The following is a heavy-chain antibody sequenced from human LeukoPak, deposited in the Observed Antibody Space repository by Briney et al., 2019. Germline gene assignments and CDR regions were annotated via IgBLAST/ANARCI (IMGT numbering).Heavy chain of an antibody. D-gene: IGHD3-22*01. CDR1: WFPVSSNY. Sequence: GGSLRHSCSASWFPVSSNYMSWVRQAPGKGLEWVSGIYSYGSTYYADAVKGRFTISRDNAKSSLYLQLDSLRDEDTDVYYCARVEDYYDSNGYSAWDYWGRGTLVTVSS. CDR3: ARVEDYYDSNGYSAWDY. CDR2: IYSYGST. V-gene: IGHV3-66*03. J-gene: IGHJ4*02.